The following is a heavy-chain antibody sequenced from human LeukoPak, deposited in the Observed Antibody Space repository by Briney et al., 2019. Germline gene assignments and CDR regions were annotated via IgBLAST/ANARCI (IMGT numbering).Heavy chain of an antibody. CDR2: ISYDGSNK. Sequence: GRSLRLSCAASGFTFSSYGMHWVRQAPGKGLGWVAVISYDGSNKYYADSVKGRFTISRDNSKNTLYLQMNSLRAEDTAVYYCAKNEGAYAGELPFDYWGQGTLVTVSS. D-gene: IGHD1-26*01. V-gene: IGHV3-30*18. CDR3: AKNEGAYAGELPFDY. CDR1: GFTFSSYG. J-gene: IGHJ4*02.